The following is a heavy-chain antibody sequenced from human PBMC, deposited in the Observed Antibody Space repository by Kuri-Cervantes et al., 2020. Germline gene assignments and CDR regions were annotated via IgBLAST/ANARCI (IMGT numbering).Heavy chain of an antibody. CDR1: GFTFTSYA. Sequence: GESLKISCAASGFTFTSYAMHWVRQAPGKGLEWVAVISYDGSSKYYADSVKGRFTISRDNSKNTLYLQMNSLRAEDTAVYYCAMGDNYGMDVWGQGTTVTVSS. V-gene: IGHV3-30-3*01. D-gene: IGHD3-16*01. CDR2: ISYDGSSK. CDR3: AMGDNYGMDV. J-gene: IGHJ6*02.